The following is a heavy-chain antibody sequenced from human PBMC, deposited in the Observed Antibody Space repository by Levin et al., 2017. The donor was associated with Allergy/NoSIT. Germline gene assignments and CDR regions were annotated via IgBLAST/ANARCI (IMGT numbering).Heavy chain of an antibody. CDR3: ARAMSEASPGIRYYYAMDV. J-gene: IGHJ6*02. CDR1: GYSISSGYY. CDR2: IYHSGTT. V-gene: IGHV4-38-2*01. D-gene: IGHD6-13*01. Sequence: SQTLSLTCAVSGYSISSGYYWGWFRQPPGKGLEWIGAIYHSGTTFYNPSLKSRVTISVDTSKNQFSVKLTSVTAADTAVYFCARAMSEASPGIRYYYAMDVWGQGTTVTVSS.